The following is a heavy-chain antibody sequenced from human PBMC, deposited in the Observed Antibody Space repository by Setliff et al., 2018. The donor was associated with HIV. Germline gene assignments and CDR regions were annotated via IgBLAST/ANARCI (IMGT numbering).Heavy chain of an antibody. CDR1: GGSINRSY. CDR2: VYHTGNS. D-gene: IGHD3-10*01. Sequence: SETLSLTCTVSGGSINRSYWSWIRQSPGKGLEWLGNVYHTGNSHYNPSLKRRVAISVDKSKNQFSLKLNSVIAADTAVYYCARNRVPSSLWGQGTLVTVSS. V-gene: IGHV4-59*01. CDR3: ARNRVPSSL. J-gene: IGHJ4*02.